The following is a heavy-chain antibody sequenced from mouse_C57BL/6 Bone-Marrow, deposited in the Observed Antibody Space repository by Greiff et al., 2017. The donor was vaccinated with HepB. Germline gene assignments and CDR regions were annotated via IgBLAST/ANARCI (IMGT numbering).Heavy chain of an antibody. CDR1: GFNIKDDY. CDR2: IDPENGDT. V-gene: IGHV14-4*01. Sequence: VQLQQSGAELVRPGASVKLSCTASGFNIKDDYMHWVKQRPEQGLEWIGWIDPENGDTEYASKFQGKATITADTYSNTAYLQLSSLTSEDTAVYYCTTGGLRPFAYWGQGTLVTVSA. D-gene: IGHD1-2*01. CDR3: TTGGLRPFAY. J-gene: IGHJ3*01.